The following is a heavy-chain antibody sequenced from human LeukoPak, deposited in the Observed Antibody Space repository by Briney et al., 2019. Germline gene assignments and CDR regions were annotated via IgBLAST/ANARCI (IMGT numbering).Heavy chain of an antibody. D-gene: IGHD1-14*01. CDR3: AESPELGSFDY. CDR1: GGSISSSSYY. V-gene: IGHV4-39*01. Sequence: SETLSLTCTVSGGSISSSSYYWGWIRQPPAKGLEWIGSIYYSGSTYYNPSLKSRVTISVDTSKNQFSLKLSSVTAADTAVYYSAESPELGSFDYWGQGTLVTVSS. J-gene: IGHJ4*02. CDR2: IYYSGST.